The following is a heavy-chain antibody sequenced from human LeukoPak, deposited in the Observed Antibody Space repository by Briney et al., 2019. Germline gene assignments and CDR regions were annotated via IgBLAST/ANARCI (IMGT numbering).Heavy chain of an antibody. J-gene: IGHJ4*02. CDR3: ARGGYSYGPRHFDY. D-gene: IGHD5-18*01. CDR2: INHSGST. Sequence: PSETLSLTCAVYGGSFSGYYWSWIRQPPGKGLEWIGEINHSGSTNYNPSLKSRVTISVDTSKNQFSLKLGSATAADTAVYYCARGGYSYGPRHFDYWGQGTLVTVSS. CDR1: GGSFSGYY. V-gene: IGHV4-34*01.